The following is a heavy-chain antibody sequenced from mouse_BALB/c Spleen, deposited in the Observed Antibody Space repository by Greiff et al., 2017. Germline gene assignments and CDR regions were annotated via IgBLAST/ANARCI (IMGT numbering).Heavy chain of an antibody. D-gene: IGHD1-1*01. CDR1: GFTFSSFG. CDR3: ARSGYYGSIYDASDY. Sequence: EVKLVESGGGLVQPGGSRKLSCAASGFTFSSFGMNWVRQSPEKGLEWVAYSSSGSSTIYYAEPVKGRFTISRDNPKNTLFLQMTSLRAEDTAMYYWARSGYYGSIYDASDYWGQGTSVAVAS. J-gene: IGHJ4*01. CDR2: SSSGSSTI. V-gene: IGHV5-17*02.